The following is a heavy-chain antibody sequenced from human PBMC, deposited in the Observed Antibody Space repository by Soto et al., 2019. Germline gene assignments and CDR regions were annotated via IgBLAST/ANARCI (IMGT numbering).Heavy chain of an antibody. CDR2: ISYDGSNK. CDR3: ARFGQGLSIDY. J-gene: IGHJ4*02. V-gene: IGHV3-30-3*01. CDR1: GFTFSSYA. D-gene: IGHD6-19*01. Sequence: QVQLVESGGGVVQPGRSLRLSCAASGFTFSSYAMYWVRQAPGKGLEWVAVISYDGSNKYYADSVKGRFTISRDNSKNTLYLQMNSLRAEDTAVYYCARFGQGLSIDYWGQGTLVTVSS.